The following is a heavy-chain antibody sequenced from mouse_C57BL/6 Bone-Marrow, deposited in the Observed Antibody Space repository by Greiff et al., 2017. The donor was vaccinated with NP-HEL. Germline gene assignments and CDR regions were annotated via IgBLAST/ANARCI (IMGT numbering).Heavy chain of an antibody. CDR1: GYSITSGYY. D-gene: IGHD1-1*01. CDR2: ISYDGSN. J-gene: IGHJ4*01. V-gene: IGHV3-6*01. CDR3: ARDTHITTVEAEGYAMDY. Sequence: ESGPGLVKPSQSLSLTCSVTGYSITSGYYWNWIRQFPGNKLEWMGYISYDGSNNYNPSLKNRISITRDTSKNQFFLKLNSVTTEDTATYYCARDTHITTVEAEGYAMDYWGQGTSVTVSS.